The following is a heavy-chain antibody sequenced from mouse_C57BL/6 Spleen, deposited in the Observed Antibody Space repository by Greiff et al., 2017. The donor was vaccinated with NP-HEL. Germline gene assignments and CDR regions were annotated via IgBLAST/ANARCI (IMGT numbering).Heavy chain of an antibody. CDR1: GFTFSDYG. CDR3: ARNRGYFDY. CDR2: ISSGSSTI. Sequence: EVMLVESGGGLVKPGGSLKLSCAASGFTFSDYGMHWVRQAPEKGLEWVAYISSGSSTIYYADTVKGRFTISRDNAKNTLFLQMTSLRSEDTAMYYCARNRGYFDYWGQGTTLTVSS. J-gene: IGHJ2*01. V-gene: IGHV5-17*01.